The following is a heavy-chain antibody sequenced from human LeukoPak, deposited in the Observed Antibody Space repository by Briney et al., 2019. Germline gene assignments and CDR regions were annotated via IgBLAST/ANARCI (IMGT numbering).Heavy chain of an antibody. D-gene: IGHD3-10*01. Sequence: ASVKVSCKASGYTFTSYAMHWVRQAPGQRLEWMGWINAGNGNTKYSQKFQGRVTSTRDTSASTAYMELSSLRSEDTAVYYCARGPAITMVRGVMKYYYGMDVWGQGTTVTVSS. J-gene: IGHJ6*02. CDR3: ARGPAITMVRGVMKYYYGMDV. CDR2: INAGNGNT. CDR1: GYTFTSYA. V-gene: IGHV1-3*01.